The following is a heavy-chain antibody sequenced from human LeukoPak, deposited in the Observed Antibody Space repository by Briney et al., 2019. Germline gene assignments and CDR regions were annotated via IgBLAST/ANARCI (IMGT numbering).Heavy chain of an antibody. CDR1: GFTFSSYA. CDR3: AMKSGESRWLQLPYFDY. V-gene: IGHV3-23*01. Sequence: TGGSLRLSCAASGFTFSSYAMSWVRQAPGKGLEWVSAISGSGGSTYYADSVKGRFTISRDNSKNTLYLQMNSLRAEDTAVYYCAMKSGESRWLQLPYFDYWGQGTLVTVSS. J-gene: IGHJ4*02. D-gene: IGHD5-24*01. CDR2: ISGSGGST.